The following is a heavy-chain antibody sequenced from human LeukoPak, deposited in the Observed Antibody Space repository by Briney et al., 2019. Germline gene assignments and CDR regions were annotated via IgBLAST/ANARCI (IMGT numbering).Heavy chain of an antibody. V-gene: IGHV1-2*02. J-gene: IGHJ4*02. CDR2: INPNSGGT. CDR3: ARDVGYRGYESVDY. D-gene: IGHD5-12*01. Sequence: SVKVCCKASGYTFTGYYMHWVRQAPGQGLEWMGWINPNSGGTNYAQKLQGRVTMTADTATSTAYMELRSLRSDDTAVYYCARDVGYRGYESVDYWGQGTLVTVSS. CDR1: GYTFTGYY.